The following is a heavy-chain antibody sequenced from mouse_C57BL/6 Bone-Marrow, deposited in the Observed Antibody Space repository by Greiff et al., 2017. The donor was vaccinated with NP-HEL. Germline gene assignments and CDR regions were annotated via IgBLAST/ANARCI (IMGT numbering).Heavy chain of an antibody. CDR3: ARHRSFIYYPVWFAY. D-gene: IGHD1-1*01. CDR2: ISSGGSYT. Sequence: EVQLVESGGDLVKPGGSLKLSCAASGFTFSSYGMSWVRQTPDKRLEWVATISSGGSYTYYPDSVKGRFTISRDNAKNTLYLQMSSLKSEDTAMYYCARHRSFIYYPVWFAYWGQGTLVTVSA. V-gene: IGHV5-6*01. CDR1: GFTFSSYG. J-gene: IGHJ3*01.